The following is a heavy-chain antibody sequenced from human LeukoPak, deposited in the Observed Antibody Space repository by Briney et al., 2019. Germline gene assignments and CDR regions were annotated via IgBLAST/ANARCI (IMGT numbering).Heavy chain of an antibody. CDR1: YGSVSSYY. J-gene: IGHJ6*03. Sequence: SQTLSLTCTVSYGSVSSYYWSWIRQPPGKGMEWIGYIHYRGISAYLPSLKSRVTMPVDTSKNQFSLRLTSVTAADTALYYCARWYCSGDTCFHMDVWGKGTTVTVSS. CDR3: ARWYCSGDTCFHMDV. D-gene: IGHD2-15*01. V-gene: IGHV4-59*08. CDR2: IHYRGIS.